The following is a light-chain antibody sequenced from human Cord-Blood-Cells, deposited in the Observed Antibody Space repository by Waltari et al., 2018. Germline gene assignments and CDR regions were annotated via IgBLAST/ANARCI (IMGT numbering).Light chain of an antibody. Sequence: DTQTTQSPSSLSASVGDRVTSTCQASQDISNYLNWYQQKPGKAPKLLIYDASNLETGVPSGFSGSGSGTDFTFTISSLQPEDIATYYCQQYDNLPLTFGGGTKVEIK. CDR2: DAS. CDR3: QQYDNLPLT. CDR1: QDISNY. J-gene: IGKJ4*01. V-gene: IGKV1-33*01.